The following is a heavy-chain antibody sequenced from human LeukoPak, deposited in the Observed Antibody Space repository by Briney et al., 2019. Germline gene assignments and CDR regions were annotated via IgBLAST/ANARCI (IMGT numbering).Heavy chain of an antibody. V-gene: IGHV4-59*08. Sequence: PSETLSLTCTVSGGSLNSFYWSWFRQPPGKGLELIGWIYYSGTTKYNPSLKSRVTISIDTSKNQFSLKVSSVTAADTAVYYCARHADGGTFPLDYWGQGSLVTVSS. CDR2: IYYSGTT. D-gene: IGHD1-26*01. CDR3: ARHADGGTFPLDY. CDR1: GGSLNSFY. J-gene: IGHJ4*02.